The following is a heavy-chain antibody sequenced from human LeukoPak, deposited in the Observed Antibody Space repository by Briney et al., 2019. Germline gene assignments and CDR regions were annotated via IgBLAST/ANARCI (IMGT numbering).Heavy chain of an antibody. CDR1: GFTFSSYW. Sequence: GGSLRLSCAASGFTFSSYWMHWVRQAPGKGLVWVSRINSDGSSTGYADSVKGRFTISRDNAKNTLYLQMNSLRAEDTAVYYCARDPNHYGGNPDYWGQGTLVTVSS. J-gene: IGHJ4*02. V-gene: IGHV3-74*01. CDR3: ARDPNHYGGNPDY. D-gene: IGHD4-23*01. CDR2: INSDGSST.